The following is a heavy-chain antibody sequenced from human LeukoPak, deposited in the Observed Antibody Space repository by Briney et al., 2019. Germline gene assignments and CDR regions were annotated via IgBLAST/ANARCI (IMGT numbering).Heavy chain of an antibody. CDR3: AKGSGQLYFDY. J-gene: IGHJ4*02. D-gene: IGHD2-15*01. CDR2: IKEDGSEK. Sequence: GGSLSLSCAASGFTFSSYWMSWVRQAPGKGLEWVANIKEDGSEKYYVDSVKGRFTISRDNAKNSLYLQMNSLRAEDTAVYYCAKGSGQLYFDYWGQGTLVTVSS. CDR1: GFTFSSYW. V-gene: IGHV3-7*03.